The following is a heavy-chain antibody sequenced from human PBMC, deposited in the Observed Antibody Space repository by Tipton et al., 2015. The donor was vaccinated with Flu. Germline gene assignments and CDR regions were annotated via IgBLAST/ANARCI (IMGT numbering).Heavy chain of an antibody. CDR3: ARDGSYYDILTGQYYFDD. CDR1: GYTFTSYY. D-gene: IGHD3-9*01. CDR2: FNPSGGST. Sequence: QVQLVQSGAEVKKPGASVKVSCKASGYTFTSYYMHWVRQAPGQGLEWMGIFNPSGGSTSYAQKFQGRVTMTRDPSTSTVYMELSSLRSEDTAVYYCARDGSYYDILTGQYYFDDWGQGTLVTVSS. V-gene: IGHV1-46*01. J-gene: IGHJ4*02.